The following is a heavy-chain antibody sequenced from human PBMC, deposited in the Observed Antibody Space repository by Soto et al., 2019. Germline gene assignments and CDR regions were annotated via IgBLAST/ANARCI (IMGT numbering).Heavy chain of an antibody. V-gene: IGHV3-23*01. CDR1: GFTVSSYA. CDR3: AKSPGMYSYVSSGYYHYDY. Sequence: GGCLRLSCAASGFTVSSYAMSWVRQAPGKGLEWVSAISGSGVSTYYADSVKGRFTISRDNSKNTLYLQMNSLRAEDTAVYYCAKSPGMYSYVSSGYYHYDYWGQGPLVTVS. D-gene: IGHD3-22*01. J-gene: IGHJ4*02. CDR2: ISGSGVST.